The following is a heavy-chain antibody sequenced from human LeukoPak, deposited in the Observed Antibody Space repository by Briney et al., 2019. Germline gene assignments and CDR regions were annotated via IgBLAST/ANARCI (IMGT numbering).Heavy chain of an antibody. CDR2: INPTGSST. CDR3: ARSRIEGGNDY. Sequence: GASVKVSCTASGYTFTSNYMHWVRQAPGQGLEWMGVINPTGSSTTYAQKFQGRVTITRDTSTSTVYMELSSLRSEDTAVYYCARSRIEGGNDYWGQGTLVTVSS. J-gene: IGHJ4*02. CDR1: GYTFTSNY. D-gene: IGHD1-26*01. V-gene: IGHV1-46*01.